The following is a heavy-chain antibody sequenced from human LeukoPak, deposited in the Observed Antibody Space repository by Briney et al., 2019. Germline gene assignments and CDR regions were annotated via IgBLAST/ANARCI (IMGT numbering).Heavy chain of an antibody. CDR2: INHSGST. D-gene: IGHD3-9*01. V-gene: IGHV4-34*01. CDR3: ARLGYDILTGYYIPDAFDI. CDR1: GGSFSGYY. Sequence: SETLSLTCAVYGGSFSGYYWSWIRQPPGKGLEWIGEINHSGSTNYNPSLKSRVTISVDTSKNQFSLKLSSVTAADTAVYYCARLGYDILTGYYIPDAFDIWGQGTMVTLSS. J-gene: IGHJ3*02.